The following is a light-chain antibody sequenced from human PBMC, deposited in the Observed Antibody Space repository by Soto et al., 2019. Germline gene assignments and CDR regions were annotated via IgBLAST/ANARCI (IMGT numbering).Light chain of an antibody. V-gene: IGKV3-20*01. CDR1: QSVSSSY. CDR2: GAS. CDR3: QQYGSSSGIT. J-gene: IGKJ5*01. Sequence: EIVLTQSPGTLSLSPGVRATLSCRASQSVSSSYLVWYQQKPGQSPRLLIYGASSRATGIPDRFSGSGSGTDFTLTISRLEPEDFAVYYCQQYGSSSGITFGQGTRLEIK.